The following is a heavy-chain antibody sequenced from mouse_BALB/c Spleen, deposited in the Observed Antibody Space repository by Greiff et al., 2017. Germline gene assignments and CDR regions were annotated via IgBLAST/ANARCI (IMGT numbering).Heavy chain of an antibody. J-gene: IGHJ3*01. CDR3: ARDDGYYVGFAY. Sequence: EVQRVESGGGLVKPGGSLKLSCAASGFTFSSYAMSWVRQSPEKRLEWVAEISSGGSYTYYPDTVTGRFTISRDNAKNTLYLEMSSLRSEDTAMYYCARDDGYYVGFAYWGQGTLVTVSA. CDR2: ISSGGSYT. D-gene: IGHD2-3*01. V-gene: IGHV5-9-4*01. CDR1: GFTFSSYA.